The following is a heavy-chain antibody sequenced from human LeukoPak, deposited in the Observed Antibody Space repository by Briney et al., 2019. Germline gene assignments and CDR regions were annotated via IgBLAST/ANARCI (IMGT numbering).Heavy chain of an antibody. D-gene: IGHD3-22*01. V-gene: IGHV4-59*01. CDR1: GGSISSYY. CDR3: ARVIDYYDSSRYYAAGAFDI. J-gene: IGHJ3*02. Sequence: SETLSLTCTVSGGSISSYYWSWIRQPPGKGLEWIGYIYYSGSTNYNPSLKSRVTISVDTSKNQFSLKLSSVTAADTAVYYCARVIDYYDSSRYYAAGAFDIWGQGTMVTVSS. CDR2: IYYSGST.